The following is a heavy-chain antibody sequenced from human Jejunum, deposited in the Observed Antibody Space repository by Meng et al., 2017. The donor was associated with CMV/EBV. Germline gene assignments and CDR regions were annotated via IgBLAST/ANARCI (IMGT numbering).Heavy chain of an antibody. V-gene: IGHV1-18*01. J-gene: IGHJ4*02. Sequence: YSFTHCVISWVRRAPGQGFEWMGWISAYNSNTNYAEEFQGRVTLSTDTSTNTAYMDLTNLRSDDTAVYFCARDPLLNSNFHPLEYWGQGTLVTVSS. CDR3: ARDPLLNSNFHPLEY. D-gene: IGHD4-11*01. CDR1: YSFTHCV. CDR2: ISAYNSNT.